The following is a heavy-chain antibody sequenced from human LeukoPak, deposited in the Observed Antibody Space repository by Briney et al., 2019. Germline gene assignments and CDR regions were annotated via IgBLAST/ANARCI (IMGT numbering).Heavy chain of an antibody. D-gene: IGHD3-16*02. Sequence: ASVKVSCKASGYTFTSYYMHWVRQAPGQGLEWMGIINPSGGSTSYAQKFQGRVTMTRNTSISTAYMELSSLRSEDTAVYYCARGSMITFGGVIVSLGYYFDYWGQGTLVTVSS. CDR3: ARGSMITFGGVIVSLGYYFDY. V-gene: IGHV1-46*01. CDR1: GYTFTSYY. CDR2: INPSGGST. J-gene: IGHJ4*02.